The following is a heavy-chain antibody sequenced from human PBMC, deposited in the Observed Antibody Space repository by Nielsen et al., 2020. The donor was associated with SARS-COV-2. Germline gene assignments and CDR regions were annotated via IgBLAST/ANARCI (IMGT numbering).Heavy chain of an antibody. V-gene: IGHV3-30-3*01. CDR3: ARVQRGYSYGVFDY. CDR1: GFTFSSYA. J-gene: IGHJ4*02. CDR2: ISYDGSNK. D-gene: IGHD5-18*01. Sequence: GESLKISCAASGFTFSSYAMHWVRQAPGKGLEWVAVISYDGSNKYYADSVKGRFTISRDNSKNTLYLQMNSLRAEDTAVYYCARVQRGYSYGVFDYWGQGTLVTVSS.